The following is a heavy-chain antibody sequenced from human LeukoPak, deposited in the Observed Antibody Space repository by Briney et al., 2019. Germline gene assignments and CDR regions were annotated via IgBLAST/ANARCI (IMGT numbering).Heavy chain of an antibody. Sequence: ASVKVSCKISGYTFTTYGITWVRQARGQGLEWMGWISAYNGNTNYARKLQGRVTMTTDTSTTTVYMELRSLRSDDTALYYCARAAVGNGWHSDYWGQGTLVTVSS. J-gene: IGHJ4*02. CDR2: ISAYNGNT. D-gene: IGHD6-19*01. V-gene: IGHV1-18*01. CDR3: ARAAVGNGWHSDY. CDR1: GYTFTTYG.